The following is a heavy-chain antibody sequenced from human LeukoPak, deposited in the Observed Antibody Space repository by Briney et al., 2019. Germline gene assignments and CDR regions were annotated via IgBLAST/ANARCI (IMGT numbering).Heavy chain of an antibody. CDR1: GFTFSSYW. CDR2: IKQDGNEK. CDR3: ARERPSGASAFEY. J-gene: IGHJ4*02. Sequence: PGGSLRLSCAASGFTFSSYWMSWVRQAPGKGLEWVANIKQDGNEKYYVDSVKGRFTISRDNAKNSLYLQMNSLRPEDTAVYYCARERPSGASAFEYWGQGVLVTVSS. V-gene: IGHV3-7*01. D-gene: IGHD6-6*01.